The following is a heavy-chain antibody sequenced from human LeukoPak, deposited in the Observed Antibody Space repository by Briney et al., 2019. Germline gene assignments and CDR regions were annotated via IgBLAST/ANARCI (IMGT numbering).Heavy chain of an antibody. CDR2: ISSSSSYI. CDR3: ARDQFGRSYSFDY. J-gene: IGHJ4*02. V-gene: IGHV3-21*01. D-gene: IGHD3-16*01. Sequence: GGSLRLSCAASGFTFSSYSMNWVRQAPGNGLEWVSSISSSSSYIYYADSVKGRFTISRDNAKNSLYLQMNSLRAEDTAVYYCARDQFGRSYSFDYWGQGTLVTVSS. CDR1: GFTFSSYS.